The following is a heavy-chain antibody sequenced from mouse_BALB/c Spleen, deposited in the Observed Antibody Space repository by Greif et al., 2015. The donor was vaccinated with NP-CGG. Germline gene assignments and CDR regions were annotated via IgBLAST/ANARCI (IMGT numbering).Heavy chain of an antibody. J-gene: IGHJ3*01. CDR3: ASLYGNSLAY. CDR2: INPSSGYT. V-gene: IGHV1-4*02. D-gene: IGHD2-1*01. CDR1: GYTFTRYT. Sequence: QVQLQQSAAELARPGASVKMSCKASGYTFTRYTMHWVKQRPGQGLEWIGYINPSSGYTEYNQKFKDKTTLTADKSSSTAYMQLSSLTSEDSAVYYCASLYGNSLAYWGQGTLVTVSA.